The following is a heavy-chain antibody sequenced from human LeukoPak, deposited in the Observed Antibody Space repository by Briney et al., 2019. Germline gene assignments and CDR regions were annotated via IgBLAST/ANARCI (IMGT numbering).Heavy chain of an antibody. J-gene: IGHJ4*02. CDR1: GFTISSYA. Sequence: PGGSLRLSCAASGFTISSYAMSWVRQAPGKGLEWVSAISGSGGSTYYADSVKGRFTISRDNSKNTLYLQMNSLRAEDTAVYYCAKTASPSTFGGVIVISPFDYWGQGTLVTVSS. D-gene: IGHD3-16*02. CDR3: AKTASPSTFGGVIVISPFDY. CDR2: ISGSGGST. V-gene: IGHV3-23*01.